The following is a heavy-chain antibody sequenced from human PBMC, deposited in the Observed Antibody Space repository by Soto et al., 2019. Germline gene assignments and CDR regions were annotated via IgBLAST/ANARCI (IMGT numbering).Heavy chain of an antibody. V-gene: IGHV1-69*05. CDR2: IIPIFRTP. Sequence: QVQLVQSGTEVKKPGSSVKVSCKASGGTFSESAISWVRQAPGQGLEWMGGIIPIFRTPDYAQKFQGRVNITPYEPTNTAYMEVSGLISEDTAMYYCARDKDRLQLGGNYYYIMDVWGQGTTVIVSS. J-gene: IGHJ6*02. CDR3: ARDKDRLQLGGNYYYIMDV. CDR1: GGTFSESA. D-gene: IGHD1-1*01.